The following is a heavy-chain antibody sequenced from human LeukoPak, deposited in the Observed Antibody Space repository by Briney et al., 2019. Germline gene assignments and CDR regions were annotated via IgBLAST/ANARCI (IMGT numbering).Heavy chain of an antibody. CDR1: GGSFSGYY. CDR2: IYYSGST. Sequence: PSETLSLTCAVYGGSFSGYYWSWIRQHPGKGLEWIGYIYYSGSTYYNPSLKSRVTISVDTSKNQFSLKLSSVTAADTAVYYCAREKYSSSWAHYGMDVWGQGTTVTVSS. CDR3: AREKYSSSWAHYGMDV. J-gene: IGHJ6*02. D-gene: IGHD6-13*01. V-gene: IGHV4-31*11.